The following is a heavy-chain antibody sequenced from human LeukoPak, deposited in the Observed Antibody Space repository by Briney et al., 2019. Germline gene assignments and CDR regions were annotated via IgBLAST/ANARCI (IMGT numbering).Heavy chain of an antibody. CDR2: ISASGGST. CDR3: AKYTYYFDSSGYFGGYDY. J-gene: IGHJ4*02. Sequence: GGSLRLPCAGSGFTFNSYGISWVRQAPGKGLEWVSVISASGGSTYYAASVKGRFTLSRDNSKNTVFPQMNSLRAEDTAVYYCAKYTYYFDSSGYFGGYDYWGQGTLVTVSS. D-gene: IGHD3-22*01. V-gene: IGHV3-23*01. CDR1: GFTFNSYG.